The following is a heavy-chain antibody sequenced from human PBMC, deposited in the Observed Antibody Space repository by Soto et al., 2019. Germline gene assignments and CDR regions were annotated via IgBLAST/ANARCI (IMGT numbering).Heavy chain of an antibody. CDR2: IWYDGSNK. D-gene: IGHD1-26*01. CDR1: GFTFSSYG. J-gene: IGHJ5*02. V-gene: IGHV3-33*01. CDR3: ARVGAPP. Sequence: QVQLVESGGGVVQPGRSLRLSCAASGFTFSSYGMHWVRQAPGKGLEWVAVIWYDGSNKYYADSVKGRFTISRDNSKNTLYLQVNGLRAEDTAVYYCARVGAPPWGQGTLVTVSS.